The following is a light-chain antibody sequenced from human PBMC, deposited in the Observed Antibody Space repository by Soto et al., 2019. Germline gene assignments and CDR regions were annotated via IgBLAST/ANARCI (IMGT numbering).Light chain of an antibody. Sequence: DIQMTQYPSTLSASVGDRVTITCRASQSITTWLAWYQQKPGKAPKLLIYKATNVQTGVPSRFRGSGSGTEFSLTISSLQPEDFAIYYCQQYNDYQYTFGQGTRLEIK. CDR2: KAT. CDR3: QQYNDYQYT. CDR1: QSITTW. V-gene: IGKV1-5*03. J-gene: IGKJ5*01.